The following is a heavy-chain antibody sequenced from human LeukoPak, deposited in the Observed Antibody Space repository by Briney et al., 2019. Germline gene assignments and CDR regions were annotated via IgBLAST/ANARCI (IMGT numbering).Heavy chain of an antibody. CDR2: ISSSSSTI. Sequence: GGSLRLSCAASGFTFSSYSMNWVRQAPGKGLEWVSYISSSSSTIYYADSVKGRFTISRDNSKNTLYLQVDSLRPEDTAVYYCAKPYDSSLYTNLDYWGQGTLVTVSS. J-gene: IGHJ4*02. V-gene: IGHV3-48*01. CDR3: AKPYDSSLYTNLDY. D-gene: IGHD3-22*01. CDR1: GFTFSSYS.